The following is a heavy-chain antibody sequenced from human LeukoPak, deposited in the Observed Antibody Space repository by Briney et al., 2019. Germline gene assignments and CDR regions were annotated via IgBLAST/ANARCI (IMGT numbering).Heavy chain of an antibody. Sequence: GSLRLSCAASGLTFSSYGMHWVRQAPGKGLEWVAVIWYDGSNKYYADSVKGRFTISRDNSKNTLYLQMNSLRAEDTAVYYCAKAPYYGSGSLGVYWGQGTLVTVSS. CDR2: IWYDGSNK. V-gene: IGHV3-33*06. J-gene: IGHJ4*02. CDR3: AKAPYYGSGSLGVY. D-gene: IGHD3-10*01. CDR1: GLTFSSYG.